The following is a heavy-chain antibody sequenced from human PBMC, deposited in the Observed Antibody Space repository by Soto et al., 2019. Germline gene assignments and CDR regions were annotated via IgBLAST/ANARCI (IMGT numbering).Heavy chain of an antibody. J-gene: IGHJ4*02. Sequence: LSLTCSVSGGSISGYYWSWIRQPPGKGLEWIGYIYDTGSTKDNPSLKSRVTISIDTSKNQFSLRLSSVTAADTAVYYCAREQWLVRGVFDYWGQGTLVTVSS. CDR1: GGSISGYY. D-gene: IGHD6-19*01. CDR2: IYDTGST. CDR3: AREQWLVRGVFDY. V-gene: IGHV4-59*01.